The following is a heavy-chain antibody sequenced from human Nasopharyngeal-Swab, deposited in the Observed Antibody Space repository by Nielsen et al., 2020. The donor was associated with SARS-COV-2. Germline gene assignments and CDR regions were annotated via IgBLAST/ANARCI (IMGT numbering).Heavy chain of an antibody. CDR3: AKDKGRTYWYFDL. CDR2: ISWNSGTI. Sequence: SLKISCAASGFSFDDYAMHWVRQAPGKGLEWVSGISWNSGTIGYADSVKGRFTISRDNAKTSLYLQMNSLRAEDTALYYCAKDKGRTYWYFDLWGRGTLVTVSS. CDR1: GFSFDDYA. D-gene: IGHD1-26*01. V-gene: IGHV3-9*01. J-gene: IGHJ2*01.